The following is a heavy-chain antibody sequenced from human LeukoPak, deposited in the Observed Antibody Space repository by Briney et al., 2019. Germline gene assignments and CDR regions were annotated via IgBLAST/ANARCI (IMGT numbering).Heavy chain of an antibody. CDR2: IIPIFGTA. D-gene: IGHD3-22*01. V-gene: IGHV1-69*05. J-gene: IGHJ4*02. CDR1: GGTFSSYA. Sequence: ASVKVSCKASGGTFSSYAISWVRQAPGQGLEWMGGIIPIFGTANYAQTFQGRVTITTDESTSTAYMELSSLRSEDTAVYYCARHEGVTMIVGNTGQFDYWGQGTLVTVSS. CDR3: ARHEGVTMIVGNTGQFDY.